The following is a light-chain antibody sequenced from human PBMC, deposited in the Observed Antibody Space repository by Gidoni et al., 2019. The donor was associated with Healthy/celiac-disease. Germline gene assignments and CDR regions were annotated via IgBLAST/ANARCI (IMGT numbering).Light chain of an antibody. V-gene: IGKV3-20*01. CDR1: QSVSSSY. J-gene: IGKJ4*01. CDR3: QQYGSSPFT. CDR2: GAS. Sequence: LSCRASQSVSSSYLAWYQQKPGQAPRLLIYGASSRATGIPDRFSGSGSGTDFTLTISRLEPEDFAVYYCQQYGSSPFTFXGXTKVEIK.